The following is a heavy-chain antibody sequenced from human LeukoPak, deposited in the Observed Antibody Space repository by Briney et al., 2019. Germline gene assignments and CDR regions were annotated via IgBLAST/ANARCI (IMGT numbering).Heavy chain of an antibody. CDR2: INWSGGST. V-gene: IGHV3-20*04. J-gene: IGHJ4*02. D-gene: IGHD2-2*01. Sequence: PGGSLRLSCTASGFAFDEHGMSWVRQVPGKGLEWVSGINWSGGSTGYADPLRGRFTISRDNAKNSLYLQMDSLRAEGTALYYCARAPITSPFYFDYWGQGTLVTVSS. CDR1: GFAFDEHG. CDR3: ARAPITSPFYFDY.